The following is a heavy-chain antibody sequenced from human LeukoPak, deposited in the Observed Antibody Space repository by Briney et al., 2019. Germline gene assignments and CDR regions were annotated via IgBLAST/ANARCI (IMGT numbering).Heavy chain of an antibody. CDR3: AREVWGPEY. CDR1: GFTFTKYW. CDR2: IKQDGSDK. V-gene: IGHV3-7*01. J-gene: IGHJ4*02. D-gene: IGHD1-14*01. Sequence: GGSLRLSCAASGFTFTKYWMTWVRQAPGKGLEWVGNIKQDGSDKNYMDPVKGRFTISRDNTKNSVYLQMSSLRAEDTAVYYCAREVWGPEYWGQGTLVTVSS.